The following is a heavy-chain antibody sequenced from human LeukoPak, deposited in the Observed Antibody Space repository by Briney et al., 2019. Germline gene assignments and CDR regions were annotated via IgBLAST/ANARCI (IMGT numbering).Heavy chain of an antibody. J-gene: IGHJ6*03. CDR2: IYYSGST. Sequence: TSETLSLTCTVSGGSISSYYWSWIRQPPGKGLEWIGYIYYSGSTNYNPSLKSRVTISVDRSKNQFSLKLSSVTAADTAVYYCARGYQYYYYMDFWGKGTTVTVSS. CDR1: GGSISSYY. CDR3: ARGYQYYYYMDF. D-gene: IGHD2-2*01. V-gene: IGHV4-59*12.